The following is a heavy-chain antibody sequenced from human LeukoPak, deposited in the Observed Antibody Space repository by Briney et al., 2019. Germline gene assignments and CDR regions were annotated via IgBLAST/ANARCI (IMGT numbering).Heavy chain of an antibody. D-gene: IGHD2-2*01. CDR2: IKQDGSEK. V-gene: IGHV3-7*01. J-gene: IGHJ6*03. Sequence: GGSLRLSCAASGFTFSSYWMSWVRQAPGKGLEWVASIKQDGSEKYYVDSVKGRFTISRDNAKNSLYLQMNSLRAEDTAVYYCASSTTGYCSSTSKCYYYYMDVWGKGTTVTVSS. CDR3: ASSTTGYCSSTSKCYYYYMDV. CDR1: GFTFSSYW.